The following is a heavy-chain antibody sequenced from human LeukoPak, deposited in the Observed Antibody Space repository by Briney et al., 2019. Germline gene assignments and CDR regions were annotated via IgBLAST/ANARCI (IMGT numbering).Heavy chain of an antibody. D-gene: IGHD4-23*01. V-gene: IGHV4-34*01. CDR3: ARQGNSVYFQH. CDR2: INHSGST. CDR1: GGSFSGYY. Sequence: PSETLSLTCAVYGGSFSGYYWSWIRQPPGKGLEWIGEINHSGSTNYNPSLKSRVTISVDTSKNQFSLKLSSVTAADTAVYYCARQGNSVYFQHWGQGTLVTVSS. J-gene: IGHJ1*01.